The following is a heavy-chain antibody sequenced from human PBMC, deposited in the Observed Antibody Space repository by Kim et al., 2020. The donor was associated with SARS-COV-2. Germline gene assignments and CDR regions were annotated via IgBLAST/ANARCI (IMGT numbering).Heavy chain of an antibody. CDR1: GFTFSSYS. V-gene: IGHV3-48*02. Sequence: GGSLRLSCAASGFTFSSYSMNWVRQAPGKGLEWVSYTSFSGDTIYYVDSVKGRFTISRDNAKNSLYLQMNSLRDEDTAVYYCARDLNAFDVWGQGTMVTVSS. CDR2: TSFSGDTI. J-gene: IGHJ3*01. CDR3: ARDLNAFDV.